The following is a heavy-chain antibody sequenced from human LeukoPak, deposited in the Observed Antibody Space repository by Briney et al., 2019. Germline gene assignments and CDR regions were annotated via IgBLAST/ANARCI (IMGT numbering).Heavy chain of an antibody. V-gene: IGHV3-53*01. CDR3: AKDRGTIWFGEPFDY. Sequence: PGGSLRLSCAASGFTFSSYWMHWVRQGPGKGLEWVSLIYSGGSTYYADSVKGRFTISRDNSKNTLYLQMNSLRAEDTAVYYCAKDRGTIWFGEPFDYWGQGTLVTVSS. CDR1: GFTFSSYW. CDR2: IYSGGST. D-gene: IGHD3-10*01. J-gene: IGHJ4*02.